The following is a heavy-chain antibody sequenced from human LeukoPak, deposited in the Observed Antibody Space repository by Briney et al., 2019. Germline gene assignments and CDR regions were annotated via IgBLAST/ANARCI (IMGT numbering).Heavy chain of an antibody. V-gene: IGHV3-30*02. J-gene: IGHJ4*02. Sequence: GGSLRLSCVASGFTFSSYSMNWVRQAPGKGLEWVALIRFDGSNDFYADSVKGRFTISRDNSKNTLYLQMNTLRTEDTAVYYCAKDPRFYGREWTGYFDYWGQGTLVTVSS. CDR3: AKDPRFYGREWTGYFDY. CDR1: GFTFSSYS. D-gene: IGHD3/OR15-3a*01. CDR2: IRFDGSND.